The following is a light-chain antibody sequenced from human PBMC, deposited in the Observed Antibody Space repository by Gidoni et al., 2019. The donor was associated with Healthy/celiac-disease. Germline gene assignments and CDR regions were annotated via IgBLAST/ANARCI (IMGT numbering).Light chain of an antibody. J-gene: IGKJ2*01. V-gene: IGKV3-20*01. CDR3: QQYGSSLYT. CDR1: QSVSSSY. CDR2: GAS. Sequence: EIVLTQSPGTLSLPPGERATLSCRASQSVSSSYLAWYQQKPGQAPRLLIYGASSRATGIPDRFSGSESGTDFTLTISRLEPEDFAVYYCQQYGSSLYTFGQGTKLEIK.